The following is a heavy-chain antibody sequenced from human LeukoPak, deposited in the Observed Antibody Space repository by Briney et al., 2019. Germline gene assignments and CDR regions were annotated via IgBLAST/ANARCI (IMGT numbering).Heavy chain of an antibody. CDR2: IKEDGSEK. Sequence: PGGSLRLSCAASGFTFSYHWMSWVRQAPGKGLEWVANIKEDGSEKNYVDSVKGRFTISRDNAKKSLYLQMNSLRAEDTAVYYCARDGVVVVAATYDGLDVWGQGTTVTVSS. J-gene: IGHJ6*02. V-gene: IGHV3-7*01. CDR1: GFTFSYHW. D-gene: IGHD2-15*01. CDR3: ARDGVVVVAATYDGLDV.